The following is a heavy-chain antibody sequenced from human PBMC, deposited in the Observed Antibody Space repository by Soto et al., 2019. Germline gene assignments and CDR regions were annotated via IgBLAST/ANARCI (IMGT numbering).Heavy chain of an antibody. CDR1: GYTFTDYY. CDR2: INPNSGGT. Sequence: ASVKVSCKASGYTFTDYYMHWVRQAPGQGLEWMGWINPNSGGTNYAQKFQGRVTMTRDTSISTAYMELNRLRSDDTAVYYCARDEGGYDILTGYYKAHHFDYWGQGVLVTVSS. V-gene: IGHV1-2*02. CDR3: ARDEGGYDILTGYYKAHHFDY. D-gene: IGHD3-9*01. J-gene: IGHJ4*02.